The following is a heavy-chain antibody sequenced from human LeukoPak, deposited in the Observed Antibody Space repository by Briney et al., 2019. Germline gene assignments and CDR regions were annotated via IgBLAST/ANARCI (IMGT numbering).Heavy chain of an antibody. CDR3: ARDIRASEVTAGPDY. J-gene: IGHJ4*02. Sequence: QTGGFLRLSCAASGFTFSSYAIHWVRQAPGKGLESVAFISYDGRNKYHADSVKGRFTISRDNSKNTVSLQMESLRPEDTAVYHCARDIRASEVTAGPDYWGQGTLVTVSS. D-gene: IGHD1-14*01. CDR2: ISYDGRNK. V-gene: IGHV3-30*04. CDR1: GFTFSSYA.